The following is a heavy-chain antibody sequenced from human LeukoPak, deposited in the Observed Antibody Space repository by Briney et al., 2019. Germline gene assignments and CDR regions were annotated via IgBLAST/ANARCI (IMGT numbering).Heavy chain of an antibody. D-gene: IGHD3-22*01. CDR3: ARLRNYYSYFDY. Sequence: SETLSLTCTVSGGSISSSSYYWGWIRQPPGKGLEWIGSIYYSGSTYYNPSLKSRVTISVDTSKNQFSLKLSSVTAADTAVYYCARLRNYYSYFDYWGQGTLVTVSS. CDR2: IYYSGST. J-gene: IGHJ4*02. CDR1: GGSISSSSYY. V-gene: IGHV4-39*01.